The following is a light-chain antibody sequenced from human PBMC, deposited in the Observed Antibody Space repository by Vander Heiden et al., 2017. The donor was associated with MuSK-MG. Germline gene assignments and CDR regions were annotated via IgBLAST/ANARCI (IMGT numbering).Light chain of an antibody. CDR2: GKT. CDR3: NSRDSSGNHYVV. Sequence: SSELTQDPAVSVALGQTVRITCQGNNLTSYSACLYQQNPGQAPVLVIYGKTSRPAGIPDRFSGSSSGNTASLTITGAQAEDEADYYCNSRDSSGNHYVVFGGGTKLTVL. CDR1: NLTSYS. V-gene: IGLV3-19*01. J-gene: IGLJ2*01.